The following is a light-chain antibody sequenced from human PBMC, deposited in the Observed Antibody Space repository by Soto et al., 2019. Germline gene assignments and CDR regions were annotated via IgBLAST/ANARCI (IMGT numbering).Light chain of an antibody. CDR1: QDIKQY. CDR2: TAS. CDR3: QQSYTVPYT. J-gene: IGKJ2*01. Sequence: DIPMTQSPSSLSASVGDRITITCQASQDIKQYVNWYQQKPGKAPNLLIYTASSLQSGVPSRFSGSGSGTDFTLTISSLQREDFATYYCQQSYTVPYTFAQGTKLEIK. V-gene: IGKV1-39*01.